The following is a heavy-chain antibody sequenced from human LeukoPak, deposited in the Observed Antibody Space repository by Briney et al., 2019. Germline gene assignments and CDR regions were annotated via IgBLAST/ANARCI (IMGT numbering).Heavy chain of an antibody. D-gene: IGHD6-19*01. CDR2: ISAYNGKT. V-gene: IGHV1-18*01. J-gene: IGHJ4*02. Sequence: ASVKVSCRASGYTFTSYGISWVRQAPGQGLEWMGWISAYNGKTNYAPKLQGRVTMTTVTSTSTAYMELSSLRSEDTAVYYCARERASSGWFNWGQGTLVTVSS. CDR1: GYTFTSYG. CDR3: ARERASSGWFN.